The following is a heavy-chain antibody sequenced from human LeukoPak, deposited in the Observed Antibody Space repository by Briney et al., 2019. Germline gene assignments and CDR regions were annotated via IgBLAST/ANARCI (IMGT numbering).Heavy chain of an antibody. V-gene: IGHV3-23*01. CDR1: GFTFSSYA. D-gene: IGHD6-13*01. CDR2: ISGSGGST. Sequence: PVGSLRLSCAASGFTFSSYAMSWVRQAPGKGLEWVSAISGSGGSTYYADSVKGRFTISRDNSKNTLYLQMNSLRAEDTAVYYCAKQVAYPRSCSWGFFDYWGQGTLVTVSS. J-gene: IGHJ4*02. CDR3: AKQVAYPRSCSWGFFDY.